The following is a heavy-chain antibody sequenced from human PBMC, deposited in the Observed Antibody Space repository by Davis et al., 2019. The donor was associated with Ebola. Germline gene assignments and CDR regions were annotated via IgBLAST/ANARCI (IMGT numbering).Heavy chain of an antibody. Sequence: MPSETLSLTCTVSGGSISSSGYYWSWIRQPPGKGLEWIGEINHSGSTNYNPSLKSRVTISVDTSKNQFSLKLSSVTAADTAVYYCARGEYSGYDWNYYYYYGMDVWGQGTTVTVSS. CDR2: INHSGST. CDR1: GGSISSSGYY. J-gene: IGHJ6*02. D-gene: IGHD5-12*01. CDR3: ARGEYSGYDWNYYYYYGMDV. V-gene: IGHV4-39*07.